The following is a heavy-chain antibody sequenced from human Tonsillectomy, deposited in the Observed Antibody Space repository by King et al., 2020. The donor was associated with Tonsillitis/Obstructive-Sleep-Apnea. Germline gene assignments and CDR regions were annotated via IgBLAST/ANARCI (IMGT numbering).Heavy chain of an antibody. CDR2: IYSGGRT. Sequence: VQLVESGGGLIPPGGSLRLACAASGFIVSGNFMSWVRQAPGKGLEWVSVIYSGGRTYYADSVKGRFTISRDNSKNTVYLQMNRLRAEDTAVYYWSRGXSGYDLGGLDYXGQGTLVTVSS. CDR3: SRGXSGYDLGGLDY. V-gene: IGHV3-53*01. CDR1: GFIVSGNF. D-gene: IGHD5-12*01. J-gene: IGHJ4*02.